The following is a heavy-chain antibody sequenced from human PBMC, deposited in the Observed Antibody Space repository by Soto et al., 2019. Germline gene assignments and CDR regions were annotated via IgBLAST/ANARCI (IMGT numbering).Heavy chain of an antibody. CDR1: GDSISSGGYS. J-gene: IGHJ4*02. CDR2: IYHSGSA. V-gene: IGHV4-30-2*01. D-gene: IGHD4-17*01. CDR3: ARKVDYGGSAY. Sequence: SETLSLPCTVSGDSISSGGYSWNWIRQPPGKGLEWIGYIYHSGSAYYNPSLKSRVTISVDRSKNQFSLNLSSVTAADTAVYYCARKVDYGGSAYWGQGILVTVSS.